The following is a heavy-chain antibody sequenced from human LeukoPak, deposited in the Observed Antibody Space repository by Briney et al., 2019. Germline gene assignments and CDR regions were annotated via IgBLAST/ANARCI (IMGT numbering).Heavy chain of an antibody. CDR2: IYTSGST. CDR1: GGSISSYY. D-gene: IGHD2-2*01. V-gene: IGHV4-4*09. CDR3: AIGVPAAPFDY. Sequence: SETLSLTCTVSGGSISSYYWSWIRQPPGKGLEGIGYIYTSGSTNYNPSLKSRVTISVDTSKNQFSLKLSSVTAADTAVYYCAIGVPAAPFDYWGQGTLVTVSS. J-gene: IGHJ4*02.